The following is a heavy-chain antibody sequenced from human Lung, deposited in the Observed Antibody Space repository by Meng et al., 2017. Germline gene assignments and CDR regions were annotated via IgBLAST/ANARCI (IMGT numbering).Heavy chain of an antibody. Sequence: QVQLQEWGAGLWTPSGTLSLTCVVSGGSFSDYYWSWIRQPPGKGLEWIGEINHSGGTNYNPSLESRATISVDTSQNNLSLKLSSVTAADSAVYYCARGPTTMAHDFDYWGQGTLVTVSS. CDR3: ARGPTTMAHDFDY. V-gene: IGHV4-34*01. J-gene: IGHJ4*02. CDR2: INHSGGT. CDR1: GGSFSDYY. D-gene: IGHD4-11*01.